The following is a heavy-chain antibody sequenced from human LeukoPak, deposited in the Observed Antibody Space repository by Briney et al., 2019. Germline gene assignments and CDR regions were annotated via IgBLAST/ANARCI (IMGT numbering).Heavy chain of an antibody. J-gene: IGHJ4*02. Sequence: GGSLRLSCAASGFTFSNYWMTWVRQVPGKGLEWVANIKQGGSEKYYVDSVKGRFTISRDNAKNSLYLQMNSLRAEDTAIYYCARETSWYFDYWGRGTLVTVSS. CDR2: IKQGGSEK. V-gene: IGHV3-7*01. CDR1: GFTFSNYW. CDR3: ARETSWYFDY.